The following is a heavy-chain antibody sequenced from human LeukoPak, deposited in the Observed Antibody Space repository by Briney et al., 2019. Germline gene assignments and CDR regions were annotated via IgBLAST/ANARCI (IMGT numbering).Heavy chain of an antibody. CDR2: IYYSGST. V-gene: IGHV4-59*01. Sequence: SETLSLTCTVSGGSTSSYYWSWIRQPPGKGLEWIGYIYYSGSTNYNPSLKSRVTISVDTSKNQFSLKLSSVTAADTAVYYCARVDCSGGSCYWGAFDIWGQGTMVTVS. J-gene: IGHJ3*02. CDR3: ARVDCSGGSCYWGAFDI. D-gene: IGHD2-15*01. CDR1: GGSTSSYY.